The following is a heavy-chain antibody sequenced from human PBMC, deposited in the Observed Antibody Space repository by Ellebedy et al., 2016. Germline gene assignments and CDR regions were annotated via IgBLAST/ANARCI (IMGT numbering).Heavy chain of an antibody. D-gene: IGHD3-10*01. V-gene: IGHV4-38-2*02. Sequence: SETLSLTCTVSGYSISSGYYWGWIRQPPGKGLEWIGSIYHSGTTYYNPSLKSRVTILVDTFKNHFSLKLSSVTAADTAVYYCARMSRGGSYSDYWGQGTLVTVSS. CDR2: IYHSGTT. J-gene: IGHJ4*02. CDR3: ARMSRGGSYSDY. CDR1: GYSISSGYY.